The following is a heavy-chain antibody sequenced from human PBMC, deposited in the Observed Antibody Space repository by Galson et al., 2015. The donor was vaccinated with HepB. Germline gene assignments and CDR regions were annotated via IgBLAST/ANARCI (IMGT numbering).Heavy chain of an antibody. D-gene: IGHD2-15*01. CDR3: ARTPSSGGTCFSSLNWFDP. CDR2: IDWDDDK. Sequence: PALVKPTQTLTLTCTFSGFSLSTSKMCVSWIRQPPGKALEWLALIDWDDDKYYNSSLKTRLTVSKGTSKNQVVLTMTNMDPVDTATYFCARTPSSGGTCFSSLNWFDPWGQGTLVTVSS. CDR1: GFSLSTSKMC. V-gene: IGHV2-70*01. J-gene: IGHJ5*02.